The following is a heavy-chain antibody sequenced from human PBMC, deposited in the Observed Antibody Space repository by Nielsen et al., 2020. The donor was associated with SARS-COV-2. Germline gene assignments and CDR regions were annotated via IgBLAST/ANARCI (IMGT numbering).Heavy chain of an antibody. Sequence: GGSLRLSCAASGFTFSSYAMSWVRQAPGKGLEWVSVIYSGGSSTYYADSVKGRFIISRDNSKNTLYLQMNSLRAEDTAVYYCAKERLDSGMDVWGQGTTVTVSS. CDR2: IYSGGSST. CDR1: GFTFSSYA. D-gene: IGHD2-2*03. J-gene: IGHJ6*02. CDR3: AKERLDSGMDV. V-gene: IGHV3-23*03.